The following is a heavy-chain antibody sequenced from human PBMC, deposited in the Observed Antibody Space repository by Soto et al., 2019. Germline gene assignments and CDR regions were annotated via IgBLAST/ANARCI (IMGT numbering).Heavy chain of an antibody. Sequence: ASVKVSCKASGYTFTSYGISWVRQAPGQGLEWMGWISAYNGNTNYAQKLQGRVAMTTDTSTSTAYMELRSLRSDDTAVYYCARERSDSGYDDDAFERCGQGTMVTV. CDR2: ISAYNGNT. CDR1: GYTFTSYG. J-gene: IGHJ3*02. V-gene: IGHV1-18*01. D-gene: IGHD5-12*01. CDR3: ARERSDSGYDDDAFER.